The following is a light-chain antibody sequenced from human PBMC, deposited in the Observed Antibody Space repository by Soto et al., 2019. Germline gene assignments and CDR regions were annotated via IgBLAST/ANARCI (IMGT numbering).Light chain of an antibody. CDR1: QSVSSN. CDR3: QQYNNWPKT. CDR2: GAS. V-gene: IGKV3-15*01. J-gene: IGKJ1*01. Sequence: EIVLTQSPATLSSFTGDRVTLSCRASQSVSSNLAWYQQKPGQAPRLLIYGASTRATGIPARFSGSGSGTEFTLTISSLQSEDFAVYYCQQYNNWPKTFGQGTKVAIK.